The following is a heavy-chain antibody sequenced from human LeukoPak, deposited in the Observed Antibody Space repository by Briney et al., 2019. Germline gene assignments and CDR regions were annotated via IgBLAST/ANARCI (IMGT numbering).Heavy chain of an antibody. CDR1: GGSMTNLY. V-gene: IGHV4-59*01. D-gene: IGHD2/OR15-2a*01. J-gene: IGHJ6*02. CDR2: IYDSGST. CDR3: AKGGSTNFYYGDV. Sequence: SETLSLTCCVSGGSMTNLYWTWIRQPPGKGLEWIGDIYDSGSTRYNTSLESRVTISVDTSKNQFSLKLSSVTAADTAVYYCAKGGSTNFYYGDVWGQGTTVTVSS.